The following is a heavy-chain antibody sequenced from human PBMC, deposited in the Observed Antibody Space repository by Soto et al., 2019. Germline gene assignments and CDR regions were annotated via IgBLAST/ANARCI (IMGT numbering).Heavy chain of an antibody. CDR3: AKTQHSDYDFSY. Sequence: GGSLRLSCAASGFTFSSYAMSWVRQAPGKGLEWVSAIIGCGGSTYYADSVKGWFTISRYNSKNTLYLQMNSLRAEDTAVYYCAKTQHSDYDFSYWGQGTLVTVSS. J-gene: IGHJ4*02. CDR2: IIGCGGST. CDR1: GFTFSSYA. V-gene: IGHV3-23*01. D-gene: IGHD3-3*01.